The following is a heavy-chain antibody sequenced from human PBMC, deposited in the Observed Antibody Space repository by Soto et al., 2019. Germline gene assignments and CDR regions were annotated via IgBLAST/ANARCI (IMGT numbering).Heavy chain of an antibody. J-gene: IGHJ6*02. CDR1: GFTFSRYA. Sequence: PGASLNLSCAASGFTFSRYAISSVRQAPGKGLEWVSAISGSGGSTYYADSVKGRFTISRDNSKNTLYLQMNSLRAEDTAVYYCAKAYGDYAIYYGMDVWGQGTTVTVSS. CDR3: AKAYGDYAIYYGMDV. V-gene: IGHV3-23*01. CDR2: ISGSGGST. D-gene: IGHD4-17*01.